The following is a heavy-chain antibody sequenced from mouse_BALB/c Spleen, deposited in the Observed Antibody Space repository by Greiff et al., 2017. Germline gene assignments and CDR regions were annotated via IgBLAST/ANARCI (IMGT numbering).Heavy chain of an antibody. V-gene: IGHV1-14*01. CDR3: ASPFYYGYGNYYAMDY. CDR2: INPYNDGT. D-gene: IGHD1-2*01. Sequence: EVQLQQSGPELVKPGASVKMSCKASGYTFTSYVMHWVKQKPGQGLEWIGYINPYNDGTKYNEKFKGKATLTSDKSSSTAYMELSSLTSEDSAVYYCASPFYYGYGNYYAMDYWGQGTSVTVSS. J-gene: IGHJ4*01. CDR1: GYTFTSYV.